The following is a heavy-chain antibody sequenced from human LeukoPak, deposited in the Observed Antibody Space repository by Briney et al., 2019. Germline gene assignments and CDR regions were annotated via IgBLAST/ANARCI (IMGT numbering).Heavy chain of an antibody. D-gene: IGHD3-10*01. J-gene: IGHJ4*02. CDR2: IYYSGST. CDR1: GGSISSYY. CDR3: ARVSRDYYGSGSYYKSYDY. V-gene: IGHV4-59*01. Sequence: SETLSLTCTVSGGSISSYYWSWIRQPPGKGLEWIGYIYYSGSTNYNPSLKSRVTISVDTSKNQFSLKLSSVTAADTAVYYCARVSRDYYGSGSYYKSYDYWGQGALVTVSS.